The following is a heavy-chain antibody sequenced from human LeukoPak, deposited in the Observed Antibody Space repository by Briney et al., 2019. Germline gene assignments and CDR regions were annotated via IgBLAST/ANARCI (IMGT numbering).Heavy chain of an antibody. CDR1: GFTFSNAW. D-gene: IGHD4-17*01. CDR3: TGGYGDLDAFDI. V-gene: IGHV3-15*01. CDR2: IKSKTDGGTT. J-gene: IGHJ3*02. Sequence: GGSLRLSCAASGFTFSNAWMSWVRQAPGKGLEWVGRIKSKTDGGTTDYAAPVKGRFTISRDDSKNTLYLQMNSLKTEDTAVYYCTGGYGDLDAFDIWGQGTMVTVSS.